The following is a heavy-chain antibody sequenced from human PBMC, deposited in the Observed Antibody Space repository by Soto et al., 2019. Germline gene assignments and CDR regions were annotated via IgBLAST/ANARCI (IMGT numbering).Heavy chain of an antibody. CDR3: AGGKRGIAAAGRKFMLLDY. D-gene: IGHD6-13*01. V-gene: IGHV4-34*01. CDR1: GGSFSGYY. Sequence: SETLSLTCAVYGGSFSGYYWSWIRQPPGKGLEWIGEINHSGSTNYNPSLKSRVTISVDTSKNQFSLKLSSVTAADRAVYYCAGGKRGIAAAGRKFMLLDYVCQGTLVTVSS. CDR2: INHSGST. J-gene: IGHJ4*02.